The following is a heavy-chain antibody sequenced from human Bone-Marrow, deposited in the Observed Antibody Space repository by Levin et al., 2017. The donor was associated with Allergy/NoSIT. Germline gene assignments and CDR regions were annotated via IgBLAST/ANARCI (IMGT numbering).Heavy chain of an antibody. V-gene: IGHV3-9*01. D-gene: IGHD2-15*01. CDR3: AKDQRGNIVVVVAAQGFDS. CDR2: ISWDSGKI. CDR1: GFTFGDSA. Sequence: LSLTCAASGFTFGDSAMHWVRQVPGKGLEWVSSISWDSGKIAYADSVKGRFTISRDNAKKSLYLQMDSLRAEDTALYYCAKDQRGNIVVVVAAQGFDSWGPGTLVTVSS. J-gene: IGHJ4*02.